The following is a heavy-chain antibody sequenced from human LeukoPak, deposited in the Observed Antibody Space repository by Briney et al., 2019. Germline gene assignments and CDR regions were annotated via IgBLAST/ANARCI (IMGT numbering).Heavy chain of an antibody. V-gene: IGHV4-34*01. Sequence: SETLSLTCAVYGGSFSGYYWSWIRQPPGKGLEWIGEINHSGSTNYNPSLKSRVTISVDTSKNQFSLKLSSVTAADTAVYYCARGRRIAAAGFGSYFDYWGQGTLVTVFS. J-gene: IGHJ4*02. CDR3: ARGRRIAAAGFGSYFDY. D-gene: IGHD6-13*01. CDR2: INHSGST. CDR1: GGSFSGYY.